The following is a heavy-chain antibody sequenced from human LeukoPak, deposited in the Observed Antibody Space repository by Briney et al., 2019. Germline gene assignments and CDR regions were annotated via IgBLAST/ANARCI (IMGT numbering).Heavy chain of an antibody. D-gene: IGHD3-22*01. CDR1: GFSFSSHS. Sequence: GGSLRLSCAASGFSFSSHSMYWVRQAPGRGLEWVSSISSSSSYIYYADSVKGRFTISRDNAKSSLYLQINSLRAEDTAVYYCARVNINYHDNSGYDAFDIRGQGTMVTVSS. CDR3: ARVNINYHDNSGYDAFDI. J-gene: IGHJ3*02. V-gene: IGHV3-21*01. CDR2: ISSSSSYI.